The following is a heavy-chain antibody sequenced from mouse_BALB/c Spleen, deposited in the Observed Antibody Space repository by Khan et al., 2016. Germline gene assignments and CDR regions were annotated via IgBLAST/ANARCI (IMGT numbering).Heavy chain of an antibody. J-gene: IGHJ2*01. Sequence: EVQLQESGPGLVKPSQSLSLTCSVTGYSITSGYYWNWLRPFPGNTLEWMGYISYDGSNNYNPSLKHRISITRDTSKNQFFLKLNSVTTEDTATXYCSRGWFPPDCWGQGTTLTVSS. CDR1: GYSITSGYY. D-gene: IGHD1-1*02. CDR3: SRGWFPPDC. CDR2: ISYDGSN. V-gene: IGHV3-6*02.